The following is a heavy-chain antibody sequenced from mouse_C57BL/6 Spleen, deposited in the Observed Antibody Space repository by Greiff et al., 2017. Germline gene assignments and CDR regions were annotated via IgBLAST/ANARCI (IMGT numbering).Heavy chain of an antibody. Sequence: QVQLQQSGAELVRPGASVTLSCKASGYTFPDYEMHWVKQTPVHGLEWIGAIDPETGGTAYNQKFKGKAILTADKSSSTAYMELRSLTSEDSAVYYCTREMYYYGSSYRNFDYWGQGTTLTVSS. J-gene: IGHJ2*01. CDR3: TREMYYYGSSYRNFDY. V-gene: IGHV1-15*01. CDR1: GYTFPDYE. D-gene: IGHD1-1*01. CDR2: IDPETGGT.